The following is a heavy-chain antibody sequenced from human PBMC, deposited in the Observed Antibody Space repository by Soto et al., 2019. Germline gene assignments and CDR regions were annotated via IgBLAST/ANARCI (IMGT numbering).Heavy chain of an antibody. D-gene: IGHD1-1*01. Sequence: QVHLQESGPGQVKPSETLSLICTVSVGPVNSYIYYWSWIRQPPGRGLEWIGYVYYTGRTNHNPSLTTPVPISIDTSRNQFALELSSVTAADTAIYYCAREFNNSPEAFDSWGQGSLVTGSS. CDR1: VGPVNSYIYY. CDR2: VYYTGRT. V-gene: IGHV4-61*01. CDR3: AREFNNSPEAFDS. J-gene: IGHJ4*02.